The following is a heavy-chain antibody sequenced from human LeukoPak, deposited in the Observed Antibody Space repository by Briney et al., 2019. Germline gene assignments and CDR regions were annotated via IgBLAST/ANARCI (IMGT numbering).Heavy chain of an antibody. CDR2: ISGSGGST. CDR1: GFTFNGYA. D-gene: IGHD1-26*01. J-gene: IGHJ4*02. CDR3: ANGGVGAD. Sequence: GGSLRLSCAASGFTFNGYAMSWVRRAPGKGLEWVSAISGSGGSTYYADSVKGRFTISRDNSKNTLYLQMNSLRAEDTAVYYCANGGVGADWGQGTLVTVSS. V-gene: IGHV3-23*01.